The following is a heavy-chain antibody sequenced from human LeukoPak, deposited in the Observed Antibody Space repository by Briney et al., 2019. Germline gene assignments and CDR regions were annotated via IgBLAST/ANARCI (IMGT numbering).Heavy chain of an antibody. V-gene: IGHV4-59*08. J-gene: IGHJ4*02. Sequence: SETLSLTCTVSGVSISSYYWSWIRQPPGEGLEWIGNIFYSGSHNYKSFLKSRVTTSFDTSKNQFSLKLSSVTAADTAVYYCARVGHIVAAGTYDYWGQGTLVTVSS. CDR3: ARVGHIVAAGTYDY. CDR1: GVSISSYY. CDR2: IFYSGSH. D-gene: IGHD6-13*01.